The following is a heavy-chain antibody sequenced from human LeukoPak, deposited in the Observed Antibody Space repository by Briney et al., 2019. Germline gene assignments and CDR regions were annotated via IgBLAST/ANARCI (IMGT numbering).Heavy chain of an antibody. D-gene: IGHD3-3*01. V-gene: IGHV1-46*01. CDR1: GYTFTSYY. CDR2: INPSGGST. CDR3: ARGDYDFWSGYYGAKNFDY. J-gene: IGHJ4*02. Sequence: ASVKVSCKASGYTFTSYYMHWVRQAPGQGLEWMGIINPSGGSTSYAQKFQGRVTMTRDTSTSTVYMELSSLRSEDTAVYYCARGDYDFWSGYYGAKNFDYWGQGTLVTVSS.